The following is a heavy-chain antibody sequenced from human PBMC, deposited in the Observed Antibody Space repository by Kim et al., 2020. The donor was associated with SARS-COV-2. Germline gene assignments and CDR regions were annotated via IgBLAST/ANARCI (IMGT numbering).Heavy chain of an antibody. Sequence: TTYNPSLKGRVTISMHTSKNQFSLNLNSVTAADTAVYYCTREAGSSTWYDYWGQGILVTVSS. CDR3: TREAGSSTWYDY. J-gene: IGHJ4*02. V-gene: IGHV4-59*01. CDR2: T. D-gene: IGHD6-13*01.